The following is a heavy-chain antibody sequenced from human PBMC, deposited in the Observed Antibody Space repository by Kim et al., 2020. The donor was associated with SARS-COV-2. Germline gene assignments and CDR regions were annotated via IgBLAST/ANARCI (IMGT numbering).Heavy chain of an antibody. J-gene: IGHJ2*01. CDR2: LYYNGST. D-gene: IGHD6-19*01. Sequence: SETLSLTCTVSGGSISSYYCSWIRQPPGKGLEWIGYLYYNGSTNYNPSLKSRVTITVDTSKNQFSLTLSSVTAADTAVYYCAIGYSSGWYQGYFDLWGRGTLVAVSS. V-gene: IGHV4-59*08. CDR3: AIGYSSGWYQGYFDL. CDR1: GGSISSYY.